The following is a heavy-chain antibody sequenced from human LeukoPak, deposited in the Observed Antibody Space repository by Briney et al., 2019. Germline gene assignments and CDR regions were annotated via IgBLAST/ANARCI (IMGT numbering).Heavy chain of an antibody. V-gene: IGHV1-46*01. CDR3: ARVRLCCFWSVHDAFDI. CDR1: GYTFTSYY. J-gene: IGHJ3*02. D-gene: IGHD3-3*01. Sequence: ASVKVSCKASGYTFTSYYMHWVRQAPGQGLKWMGIINPSGGSTSYAQKFQGRVTMTRDTSTSTVYMELSSLRSEDTAVYYCARVRLCCFWSVHDAFDIWGQGTMVTVSS. CDR2: INPSGGST.